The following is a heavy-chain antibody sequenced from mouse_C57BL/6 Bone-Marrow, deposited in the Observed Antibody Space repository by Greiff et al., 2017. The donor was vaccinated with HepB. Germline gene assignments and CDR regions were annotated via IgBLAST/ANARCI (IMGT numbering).Heavy chain of an antibody. Sequence: QVQLQQPGAELVRPGTSVKLSCKASGYTFTSYWMHWVKQRPGQGLEWIGEIDPSDSYTNYNQKFKGKATLTVDTSSSTAYMQLSSLTSEDSAVYYGEGETAVGATRYFDVGGTGTAVTVTA. D-gene: IGHD1-1*01. V-gene: IGHV1-59*01. J-gene: IGHJ1*03. CDR1: GYTFTSYW. CDR2: IDPSDSYT. CDR3: EGETAVGATRYFDV.